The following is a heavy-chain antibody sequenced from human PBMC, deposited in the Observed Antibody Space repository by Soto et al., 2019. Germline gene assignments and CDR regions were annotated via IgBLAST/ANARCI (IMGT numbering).Heavy chain of an antibody. CDR1: GFTFSSYA. Sequence: GGSLRLSCAASGFTFSSYAMSWVRQAPGKGLEWVSAISGSGGSTYYADSVKGRFTISRDNSKNTLYLQMNSLRAEDTAVYYCAKAIVVVISPGFYFDYWGQGTLVTVSS. CDR2: ISGSGGST. CDR3: AKAIVVVISPGFYFDY. J-gene: IGHJ4*02. V-gene: IGHV3-23*01. D-gene: IGHD3-22*01.